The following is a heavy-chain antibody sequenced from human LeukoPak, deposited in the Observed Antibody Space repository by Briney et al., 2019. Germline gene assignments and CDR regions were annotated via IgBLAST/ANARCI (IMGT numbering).Heavy chain of an antibody. CDR3: ARGQGYAEDYFDY. Sequence: ASVKVSCKASGYTFTTYDINWVRQATGQGLEWMGWMNPNSGNTGYAQKFQGRVTITRNTSISTAYMELSSLRSEDTVVYYCARGQGYAEDYFDYWGQGTLATVSS. V-gene: IGHV1-8*03. CDR1: GYTFTTYD. J-gene: IGHJ4*02. D-gene: IGHD5-18*01. CDR2: MNPNSGNT.